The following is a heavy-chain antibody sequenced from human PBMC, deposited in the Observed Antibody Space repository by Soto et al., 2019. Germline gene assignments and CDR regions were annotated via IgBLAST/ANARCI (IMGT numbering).Heavy chain of an antibody. J-gene: IGHJ4*02. CDR2: ISYVGST. V-gene: IGHV4-59*01. D-gene: IGHD2-2*02. Sequence: SETLSLTCTVSSGSISSFYWSWIRQPPGKGLEWIGYISYVGSTYYNPSLKNRVTISVDTSKDQFSLKVPSVTTADTAVYFCARWIGGYCSSPGSYSFDSWGQGILVTVS. CDR3: ARWIGGYCSSPGSYSFDS. CDR1: SGSISSFY.